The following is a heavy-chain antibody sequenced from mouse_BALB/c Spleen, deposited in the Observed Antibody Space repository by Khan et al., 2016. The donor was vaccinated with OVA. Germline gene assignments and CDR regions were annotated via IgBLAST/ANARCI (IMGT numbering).Heavy chain of an antibody. J-gene: IGHJ3*01. CDR1: GFAFNSYD. Sequence: EVQLVESGGGLVKPGGSLKLSCEVSGFAFNSYDMSWVRQTPEKRLEWVATISSTGTYTYYPDSLKGRFTISRATARNTLYLQMSSLRSEDTALYYCTRPSYYGNPWFTYWGQGTLVTVSA. CDR3: TRPSYYGNPWFTY. CDR2: ISSTGTYT. V-gene: IGHV5-9*02. D-gene: IGHD2-10*01.